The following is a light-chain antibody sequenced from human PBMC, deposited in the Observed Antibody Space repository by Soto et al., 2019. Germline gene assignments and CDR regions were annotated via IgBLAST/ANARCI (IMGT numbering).Light chain of an antibody. CDR2: DAS. J-gene: IGKJ2*01. Sequence: DIQMTQSPSTLSASVGERVTLTCRASQSISYWLAWYQQKSGKAPKLLIYDASDLERGVPSRFSGSGSGTEFTLTISGLQPDDFANYYCQQYDNFPHTFGQGTKLEIK. CDR1: QSISYW. CDR3: QQYDNFPHT. V-gene: IGKV1-5*01.